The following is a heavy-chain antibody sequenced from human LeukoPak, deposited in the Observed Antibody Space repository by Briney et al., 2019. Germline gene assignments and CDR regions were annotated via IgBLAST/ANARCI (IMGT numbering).Heavy chain of an antibody. CDR3: ARYSSGWYMEDWFDP. J-gene: IGHJ5*02. D-gene: IGHD6-19*01. V-gene: IGHV4-59*11. CDR1: GGSISSHY. Sequence: SETLSLTCTASGGSISSHYWSWIRQPPGKGLEWMGYIYYSGSTNYNPSLKRRVTISVDTSKNQFSLKLSSVTAADTAVYYCARYSSGWYMEDWFDPWGQGTLVTVSS. CDR2: IYYSGST.